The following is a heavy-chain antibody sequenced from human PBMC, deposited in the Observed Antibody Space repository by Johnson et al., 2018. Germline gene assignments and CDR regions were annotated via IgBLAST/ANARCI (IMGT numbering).Heavy chain of an antibody. CDR1: GFTVSTTY. J-gene: IGHJ6*02. CDR3: ASGGPNLQYPYYGMAV. CDR2: IYFGGTT. Sequence: EVQLVESGGGLIQPGGSLRLSCAASGFTVSTTYMTWVRQAPGNGLEWVSAIYFGGTTFYADSVKGRFILARDSSNNTVSLQMNNLKAEDTAVYFCASGGPNLQYPYYGMAVWGQGTTVTVSS. D-gene: IGHD4-11*01. V-gene: IGHV3-53*01.